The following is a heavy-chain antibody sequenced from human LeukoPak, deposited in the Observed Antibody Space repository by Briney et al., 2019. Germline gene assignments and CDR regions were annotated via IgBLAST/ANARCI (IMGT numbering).Heavy chain of an antibody. CDR3: AREAYSSSWSSSPGY. CDR1: GFTFSSYS. D-gene: IGHD6-13*01. CDR2: ISSSSSYI. V-gene: IGHV3-21*04. Sequence: GGSLRLSCAASGFTFSSYSMNWVRQAPGKGLEWVSCISSSSSYIYYADSVKGRFTISRDNAKNSLYLQMNSLRAEDTAVYYCAREAYSSSWSSSPGYWGQGTLVTVSS. J-gene: IGHJ4*02.